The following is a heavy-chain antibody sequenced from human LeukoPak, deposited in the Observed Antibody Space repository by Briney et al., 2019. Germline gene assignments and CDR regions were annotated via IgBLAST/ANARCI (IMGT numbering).Heavy chain of an antibody. CDR1: GGSISSSDYY. Sequence: SETLCLTCTVSGGSISSSDYYSGWIRQPPGKGLEWIASRSTYYSPSLKTGVTISVDTSKNQFSLKLRSVTATDTAVYYCARGLPRGYTYGGCFDPWGQGTLVTVSS. CDR3: ARGLPRGYTYGGCFDP. V-gene: IGHV4-39*01. J-gene: IGHJ5*02. D-gene: IGHD5-12*01. CDR2: RST.